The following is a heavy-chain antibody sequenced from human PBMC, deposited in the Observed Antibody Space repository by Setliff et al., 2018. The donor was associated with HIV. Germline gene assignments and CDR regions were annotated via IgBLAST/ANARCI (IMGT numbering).Heavy chain of an antibody. CDR2: VYYSGST. D-gene: IGHD3-10*02. CDR1: GYSVTSDYY. CDR3: ARVDTMLLFFDP. J-gene: IGHJ5*02. Sequence: SETLSLTCVVSGYSVTSDYYWGWIRQSPGKGLEWIGSVYYSGSTYHNPSLKSRITISIDTSKDHFSLHLTSVTAADTAIYYCARVDTMLLFFDPWGQGTLVTVS. V-gene: IGHV4-38-2*01.